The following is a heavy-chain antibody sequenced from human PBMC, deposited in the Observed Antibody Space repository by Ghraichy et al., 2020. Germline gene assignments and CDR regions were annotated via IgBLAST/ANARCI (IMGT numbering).Heavy chain of an antibody. V-gene: IGHV3-30*18. Sequence: GGSLRLSCAASGFTFSSYGMHWVRQAPGKGLEWVAVISYDGSNKYYADSVKGRFTISRDNSKNTLYLQMNSLRAEDTAVYYCAKDHQVFSGIRYFDYWGQGTLVTVSS. CDR1: GFTFSSYG. D-gene: IGHD1-26*01. CDR3: AKDHQVFSGIRYFDY. J-gene: IGHJ4*02. CDR2: ISYDGSNK.